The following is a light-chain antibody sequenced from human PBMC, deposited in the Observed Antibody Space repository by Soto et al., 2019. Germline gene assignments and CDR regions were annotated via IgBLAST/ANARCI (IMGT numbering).Light chain of an antibody. V-gene: IGKV1D-12*01. J-gene: IGKJ5*01. CDR2: AAS. CDR1: QGIGSW. Sequence: DIQMPQSPSSVSASVGDRVTITCRASQGIGSWLAWYQHKPGKAPKLLIYAASNLQGGVPSRFSGSGSGTDFALTINSLQPEDFATYYCQQTNTFPSTFGQGTRLEI. CDR3: QQTNTFPST.